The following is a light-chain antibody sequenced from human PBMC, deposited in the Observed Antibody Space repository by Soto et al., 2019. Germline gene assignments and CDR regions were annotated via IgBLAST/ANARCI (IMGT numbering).Light chain of an antibody. CDR1: SGSVSTSYY. J-gene: IGLJ3*02. CDR3: ALYMGSGIWV. V-gene: IGLV8-61*01. CDR2: STN. Sequence: QTVVTQEPSFSGSPGRTVTLTFGLSSGSVSTSYYPSWYQQTPGQAPRTLIYSTNTRSSGVPDRFSGSILGNKAALTITGAQADDEADYYCALYMGSGIWVFGGGTKLTVL.